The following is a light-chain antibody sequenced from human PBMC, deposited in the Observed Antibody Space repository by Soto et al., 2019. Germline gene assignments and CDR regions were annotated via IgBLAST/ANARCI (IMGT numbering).Light chain of an antibody. CDR1: QSVSTKY. V-gene: IGKV3-20*01. CDR3: QQYASSLS. CDR2: DAS. Sequence: EIVLAQSPGTLSFSPGEQATISFRASQSVSTKYLSWYQQKPGQAPRPLIYDASSRSTGVPDKFRGSGSGTDITRITSRLETEEFAVYYCQQYASSLSFGGGTKTDIK. J-gene: IGKJ4*01.